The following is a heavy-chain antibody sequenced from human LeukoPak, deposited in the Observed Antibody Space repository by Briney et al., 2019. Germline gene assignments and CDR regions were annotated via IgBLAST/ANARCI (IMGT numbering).Heavy chain of an antibody. Sequence: GESLKISCKGSGYSFTNFWIGWVRQMPGKGLEWMGIIYPDDSDIRYSPSFQGQVTISADKSITTAYLQWSSLKASDTAMYYCARYTEYYYESSGSVYYGMDVWGQGSTVTVSS. CDR1: GYSFTNFW. D-gene: IGHD3-22*01. CDR2: IYPDDSDI. J-gene: IGHJ6*02. CDR3: ARYTEYYYESSGSVYYGMDV. V-gene: IGHV5-51*01.